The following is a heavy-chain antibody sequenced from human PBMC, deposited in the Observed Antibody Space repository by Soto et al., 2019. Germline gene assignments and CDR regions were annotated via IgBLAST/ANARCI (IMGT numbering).Heavy chain of an antibody. J-gene: IGHJ4*02. Sequence: QVQLVESGGGVVQPGRSLRLSCAASGFTFSSYGMHWVRQAPGKGLEWVAVISYDGSNKYYADSVKGRFTISRDKSKNTLYLQMNSLRAEDTAVYYCAKIGQQLVGDYWGQGTLVTVSS. CDR3: AKIGQQLVGDY. V-gene: IGHV3-30*18. D-gene: IGHD6-6*01. CDR2: ISYDGSNK. CDR1: GFTFSSYG.